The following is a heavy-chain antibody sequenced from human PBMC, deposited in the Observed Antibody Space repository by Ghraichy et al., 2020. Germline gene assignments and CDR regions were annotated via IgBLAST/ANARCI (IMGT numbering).Heavy chain of an antibody. CDR1: GFTFSNYA. CDR3: AKARGSGTSCYNY. CDR2: ISGGGDST. Sequence: GGSLRLSCAASGFTFSNYAMSWVRQAPGKGLEWVSTISGGGDSTYYADSVKGRFTISRDNSNNTLFLQMNSLRAEDTAVYYCAKARGSGTSCYNYWGQGTLVTVSS. D-gene: IGHD2-2*02. V-gene: IGHV3-23*01. J-gene: IGHJ4*02.